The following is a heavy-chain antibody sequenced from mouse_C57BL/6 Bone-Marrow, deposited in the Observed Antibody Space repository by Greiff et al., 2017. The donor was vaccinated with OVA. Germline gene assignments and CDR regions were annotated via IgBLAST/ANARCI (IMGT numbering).Heavy chain of an antibody. Sequence: LEESGAELARPGASVKMSCKASGYTFTSYTMHWVKQRPGQGLEWIGYINPSSGYTKYNQKFKDKATLTADKSSSTAYMQLGSLTSEDSAVYYCARRVRYPFAYWGQGTLVTVSA. D-gene: IGHD1-1*01. J-gene: IGHJ3*01. V-gene: IGHV1-4*01. CDR1: GYTFTSYT. CDR3: ARRVRYPFAY. CDR2: INPSSGYT.